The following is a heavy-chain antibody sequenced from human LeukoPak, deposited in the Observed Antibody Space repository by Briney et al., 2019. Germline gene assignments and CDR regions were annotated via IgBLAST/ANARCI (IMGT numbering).Heavy chain of an antibody. D-gene: IGHD3-22*01. Sequence: SVKVSCKASGFTFTSSAVQWVRQARGQRLEWIGWIVVGSGNTNYAQKFQERVTINRDMSTSLVYMELSSLRSEDTAVYYCAAEAAYYYDSRDAFDVWGQGTMVTVSS. J-gene: IGHJ3*01. CDR2: IVVGSGNT. V-gene: IGHV1-58*01. CDR1: GFTFTSSA. CDR3: AAEAAYYYDSRDAFDV.